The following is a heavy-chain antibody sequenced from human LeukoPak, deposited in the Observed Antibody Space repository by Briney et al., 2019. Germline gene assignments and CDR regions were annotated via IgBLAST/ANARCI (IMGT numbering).Heavy chain of an antibody. Sequence: SVKVSCKASGGTFSSYTISWVRQAPGQGLEWIGRIIPILGIANYAQKFQGRVTITADESTSTAYMELSSLRSEDTAVYYCARATSTIFGVVTGRDYYYYYMDVWGKGTTVTVSS. CDR1: GGTFSSYT. CDR2: IIPILGIA. CDR3: ARATSTIFGVVTGRDYYYYYMDV. D-gene: IGHD3-3*01. V-gene: IGHV1-69*02. J-gene: IGHJ6*03.